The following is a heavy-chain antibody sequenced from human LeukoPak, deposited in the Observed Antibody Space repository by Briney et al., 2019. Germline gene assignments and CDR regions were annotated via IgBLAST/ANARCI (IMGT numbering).Heavy chain of an antibody. CDR2: ISYDGSNK. D-gene: IGHD5-24*01. Sequence: PGGSLRLSCAASGFTFSSYGMHWVRQAPGKGLEWVAVISYDGSNKYYADSVKGRFTISRDNSKNTLYLQMNSLRAEDTAVYYCAKDQRGDGYNVLRYNWFDPWGQGTLVTVSS. V-gene: IGHV3-30*18. CDR3: AKDQRGDGYNVLRYNWFDP. CDR1: GFTFSSYG. J-gene: IGHJ5*02.